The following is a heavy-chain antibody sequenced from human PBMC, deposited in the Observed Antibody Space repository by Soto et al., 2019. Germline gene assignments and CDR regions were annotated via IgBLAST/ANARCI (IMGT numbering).Heavy chain of an antibody. D-gene: IGHD1-26*01. J-gene: IGHJ6*02. Sequence: GGSLRLSCAASGFTFSSYGMHWVRQAPGKGLEWVAVIWYDGSNKYYADSVKGRFTISRDNSKNTLYLQMNSLRAEDTAVYYCARAGGSYHKDSYYYGMDVWGQGTTVTVSS. CDR3: ARAGGSYHKDSYYYGMDV. CDR2: IWYDGSNK. CDR1: GFTFSSYG. V-gene: IGHV3-33*01.